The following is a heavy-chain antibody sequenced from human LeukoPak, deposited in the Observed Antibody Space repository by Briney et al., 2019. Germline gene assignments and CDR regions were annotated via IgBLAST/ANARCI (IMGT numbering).Heavy chain of an antibody. V-gene: IGHV3-11*01. J-gene: IGHJ4*02. CDR1: GFTFSDYY. Sequence: PGGSLRLSCAASGFTFSDYYMSWIRQAPGKGLEWVSYISSSGSTIYYADSVKGRFTIARDNAKNSLYLQMNSLRAEDTAVYYCARQGGYCSGGSCYSKYYFDYWGQGTLVTVSS. D-gene: IGHD2-15*01. CDR2: ISSSGSTI. CDR3: ARQGGYCSGGSCYSKYYFDY.